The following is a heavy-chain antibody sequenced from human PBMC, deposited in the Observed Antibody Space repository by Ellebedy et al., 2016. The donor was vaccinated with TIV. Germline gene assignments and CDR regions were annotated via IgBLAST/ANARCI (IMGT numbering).Heavy chain of an antibody. CDR2: IIPIFGTA. CDR3: ARGVSGDYYGSGSYYNLDY. CDR1: GGTFSSYA. D-gene: IGHD3-10*01. Sequence: ASVKVSCKASGGTFSSYAISWVRQAPGQGLEWMGGIIPIFGTANYAQKFQGRVTITADESTSTAYMELSSLRSEDTAVYYCARGVSGDYYGSGSYYNLDYWGQGTLVTVSS. J-gene: IGHJ4*02. V-gene: IGHV1-69*13.